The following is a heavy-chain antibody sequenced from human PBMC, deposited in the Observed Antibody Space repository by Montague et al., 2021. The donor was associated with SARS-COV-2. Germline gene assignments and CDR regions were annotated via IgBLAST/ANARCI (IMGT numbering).Heavy chain of an antibody. CDR3: ATLSRRTAAGTRDYFGLDV. CDR2: IFHSGTI. Sequence: SETLSLTCRVSGDSISTSTWWTWVRQPPGKGLVWIGEIFHSGTINYNPSLKSRVSISVDKSNNHFSLRLSSLIAADTAVYYCATLSRRTAAGTRDYFGLDVWGQGTTVVVSS. J-gene: IGHJ6*02. D-gene: IGHD6-13*01. V-gene: IGHV4-4*02. CDR1: GDSISTSTW.